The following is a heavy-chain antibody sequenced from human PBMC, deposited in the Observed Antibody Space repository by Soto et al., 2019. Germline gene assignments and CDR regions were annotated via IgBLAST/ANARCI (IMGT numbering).Heavy chain of an antibody. CDR3: AKDLHWFAMDV. V-gene: IGHV3-23*01. CDR1: GFPLSNYY. D-gene: IGHD3-10*01. CDR2: ISGSEDNI. Sequence: EVQLLESGGGLVQPGGSLRLSCVASGFPLSNYYMDWGRQAPGKGLEWVAVISGSEDNIHYADSVKGRFTISRDNSMNTLYLQMNSLRADDTAIYYCAKDLHWFAMDVWGQGTTVTVSS. J-gene: IGHJ6*02.